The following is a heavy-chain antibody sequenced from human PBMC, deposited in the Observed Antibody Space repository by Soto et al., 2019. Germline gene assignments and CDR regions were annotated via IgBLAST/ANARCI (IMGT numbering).Heavy chain of an antibody. CDR3: ARGLRVSGYSSSWYDY. CDR2: INHSGST. J-gene: IGHJ4*02. V-gene: IGHV4-34*01. D-gene: IGHD6-13*01. Sequence: PSETLSLTCAVYGGSFSGYYWSWIRQPPGKGLEWIGEINHSGSTNYNPSLKSRVTISVDTSKSQFSLKLSSVTAADTAVYYCARGLRVSGYSSSWYDYWGQGTLVTVSS. CDR1: GGSFSGYY.